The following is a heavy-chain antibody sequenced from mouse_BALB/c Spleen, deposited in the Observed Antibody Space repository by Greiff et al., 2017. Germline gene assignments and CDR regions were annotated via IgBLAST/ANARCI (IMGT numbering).Heavy chain of an antibody. J-gene: IGHJ4*01. V-gene: IGHV1-80*01. D-gene: IGHD1-2*01. Sequence: VQVVESGAELVRPGSSVKISCKASGYAFSSYWMNWVKQRPGQGLEWIGQIYPGDGDTNYNGKFKGKATLTADKSSSTAYMQLSSLTSEDSAVYFCARKDGYRDYYAMDYWGQGTSVTVSS. CDR2: IYPGDGDT. CDR1: GYAFSSYW. CDR3: ARKDGYRDYYAMDY.